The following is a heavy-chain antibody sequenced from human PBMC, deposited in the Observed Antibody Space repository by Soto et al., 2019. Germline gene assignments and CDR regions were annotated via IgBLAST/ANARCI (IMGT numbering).Heavy chain of an antibody. Sequence: SETLSLTCTVSGGSISIGGYYWSWIRQHPGKGLEWIGYIYYSGSTYYNPSLKSRVTISVDTSKNQFSLKLSSVTAADTAVYYCARETVYSGYDNYYYGMDVWGQGTTVTVSS. V-gene: IGHV4-31*03. CDR3: ARETVYSGYDNYYYGMDV. J-gene: IGHJ6*02. D-gene: IGHD5-12*01. CDR1: GGSISIGGYY. CDR2: IYYSGST.